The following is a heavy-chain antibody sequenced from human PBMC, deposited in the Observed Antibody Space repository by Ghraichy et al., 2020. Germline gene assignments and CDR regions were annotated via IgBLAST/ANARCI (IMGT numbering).Heavy chain of an antibody. CDR1: GFTFSSYS. V-gene: IGHV3-21*01. CDR2: ISSSSSYI. Sequence: GGSLRLSCAASGFTFSSYSMNWVRQAPGKGLEWVSSISSSSSYIYYADSVKGRFTISRDNAKNSLYLQMNSLRAEDTAVYYCAREGVAVTALDYWGQGTLVTVSS. J-gene: IGHJ4*02. CDR3: AREGVAVTALDY. D-gene: IGHD2-15*01.